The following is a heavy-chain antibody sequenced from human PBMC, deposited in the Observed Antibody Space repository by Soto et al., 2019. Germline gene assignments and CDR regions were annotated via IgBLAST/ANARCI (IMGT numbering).Heavy chain of an antibody. Sequence: QITLKESGPTLVKPTQTLTLTCSFSGFSLRSSGVGVGWIRQPPGKALEWLALIYWDEDKRYSPSLKNRLTMTKGTTKNQVVLIMSNMDPVDTATYYCAHLAGSYQLTGGSLDYWGQGTLVTVSS. D-gene: IGHD2-2*01. CDR1: GFSLRSSGVG. J-gene: IGHJ4*02. CDR3: AHLAGSYQLTGGSLDY. CDR2: IYWDEDK. V-gene: IGHV2-5*02.